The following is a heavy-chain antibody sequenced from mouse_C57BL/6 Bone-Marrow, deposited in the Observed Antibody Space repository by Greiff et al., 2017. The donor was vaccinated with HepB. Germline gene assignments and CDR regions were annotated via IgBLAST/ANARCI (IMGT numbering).Heavy chain of an antibody. Sequence: VQLQQSGAELVRPGASVTLSCKASGYTFTDYEMHWVKQTPVHGLEWIGAIDPETGGTAYNQKFKGKAILTADQSSSTAYMELRGLTSEDSAVYYCTRIYDGYYGGYYFDYWGQGTTLTVSS. CDR1: GYTFTDYE. D-gene: IGHD2-3*01. CDR3: TRIYDGYYGGYYFDY. V-gene: IGHV1-15*01. J-gene: IGHJ2*01. CDR2: IDPETGGT.